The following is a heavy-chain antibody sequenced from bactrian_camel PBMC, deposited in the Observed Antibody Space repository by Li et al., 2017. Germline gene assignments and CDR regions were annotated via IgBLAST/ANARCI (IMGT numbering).Heavy chain of an antibody. CDR1: GSTIDQLC. J-gene: IGHJ4*01. CDR3: KRTIRGGAPPYCPRGSDY. D-gene: IGHD1*01. V-gene: IGHV3S40*01. Sequence: VQLVESGGGSVQAGESLKLSCVVSGSTIDQLCLSWFREVSGEEREGVAAMDNDGSTTCADFVKGRFTISRDNAKNTMYLQMNSLTPEDTGMYYCKRTIRGGAPPYCPRGSDYWGQGTQVTVS. CDR2: MDNDGSTT.